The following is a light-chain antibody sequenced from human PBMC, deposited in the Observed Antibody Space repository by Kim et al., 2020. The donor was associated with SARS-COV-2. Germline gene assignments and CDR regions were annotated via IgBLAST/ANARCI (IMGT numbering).Light chain of an antibody. CDR3: QQYTKVPYT. CDR2: EAS. J-gene: IGKJ2*01. Sequence: SSSIGDRVTFTCQASQDINIYLNWYQQKPGKAPKVVIYEASNLETGVPSRFIGSGSGTEFSFTITSLQPEDIATYYCQQYTKVPYTFGQGTKLEI. CDR1: QDINIY. V-gene: IGKV1-33*01.